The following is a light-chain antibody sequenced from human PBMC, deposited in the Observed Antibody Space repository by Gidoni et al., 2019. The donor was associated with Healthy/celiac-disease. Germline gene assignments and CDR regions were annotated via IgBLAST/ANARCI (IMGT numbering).Light chain of an antibody. V-gene: IGKV3-20*01. Sequence: IVLTQSPGTLSLSPGERATLSCRASQSVSSSYLAWYQQKPGQAPRLLIYGASRRATGIPDRFSGSGSGTDFTLTISRLEPEDFAVYYCQQYGSSPPITFGQXTRLEIK. CDR2: GAS. CDR1: QSVSSSY. CDR3: QQYGSSPPIT. J-gene: IGKJ5*01.